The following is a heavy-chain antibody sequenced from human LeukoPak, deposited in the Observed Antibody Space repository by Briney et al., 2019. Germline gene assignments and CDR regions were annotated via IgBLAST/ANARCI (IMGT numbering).Heavy chain of an antibody. CDR3: AKDMGRGIVVVLTLGDY. J-gene: IGHJ4*02. V-gene: IGHV3-30*02. CDR2: IRYDGSNK. D-gene: IGHD2-2*01. CDR1: GFTFSSYG. Sequence: GGSLRLSCAASGFTFSSYGMHWVRQAPGKGLEWVAFIRYDGSNKYYADSVKGRFTISRDNSKNTLYLQMNSLRAEDTAVYYCAKDMGRGIVVVLTLGDYWGQGTLVTVSS.